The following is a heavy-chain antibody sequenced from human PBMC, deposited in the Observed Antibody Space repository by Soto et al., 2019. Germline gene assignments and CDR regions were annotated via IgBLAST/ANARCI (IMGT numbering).Heavy chain of an antibody. CDR1: GYTFTSYA. D-gene: IGHD3-3*01. V-gene: IGHV1-3*01. CDR3: ARPRYDFWSGSENWFDP. CDR2: INAGNGNT. Sequence: GASVKVSCKASGYTFTSYAMHWVRQAPGQRLEWMGWINAGNGNTKYSQKFQGRVTITRDTSASTAYMGLSSLRSEDTAVYYCARPRYDFWSGSENWFDPWGQGTLVTVSS. J-gene: IGHJ5*02.